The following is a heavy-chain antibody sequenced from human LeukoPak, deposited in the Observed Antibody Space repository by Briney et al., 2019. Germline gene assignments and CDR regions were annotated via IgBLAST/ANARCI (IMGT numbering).Heavy chain of an antibody. Sequence: SETLSLTCTVSGGSISSSYYYWGWIRQPPGKGLEWIGSIYYSGSTYYNPSLKSRVTISVDTSKNQFSLKLSSVTAADTAVYYCARSPRIVVVPAATRPGVYYYYYGMDVWGQGTTVTVSS. CDR2: IYYSGST. V-gene: IGHV4-39*01. J-gene: IGHJ6*02. CDR1: GGSISSSYYY. CDR3: ARSPRIVVVPAATRPGVYYYYYGMDV. D-gene: IGHD2-2*01.